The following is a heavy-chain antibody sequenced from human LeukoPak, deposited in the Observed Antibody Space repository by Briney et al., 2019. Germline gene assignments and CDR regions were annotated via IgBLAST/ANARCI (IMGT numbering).Heavy chain of an antibody. CDR1: GFTVTGNY. J-gene: IGHJ4*02. Sequence: TGGSLRLSGAASGFTVTGNYMSWVRQAPGKGLEWVSVIYSGGSTFYADSVKGRFTISRDNSKNTLFLQMHSLRAEDTAVYYCARGAIFVGGVGAQDYWGQGTLVTVSS. D-gene: IGHD1-26*01. V-gene: IGHV3-53*01. CDR3: ARGAIFVGGVGAQDY. CDR2: IYSGGST.